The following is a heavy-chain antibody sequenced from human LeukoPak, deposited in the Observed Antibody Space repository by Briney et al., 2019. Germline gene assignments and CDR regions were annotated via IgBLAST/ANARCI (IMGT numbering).Heavy chain of an antibody. J-gene: IGHJ4*02. CDR1: GGSISSGGYY. Sequence: SQTLSLTCTVSGGSISSGGYYWSWIRQHPGKGLEWIGYIYYSGSTYYNPSLKSRVTISVDTSKNQFSLKLSSVTAEDTAVYYCAKDYVWGSYPPLVPYFDYWGQGTLVTVSS. CDR3: AKDYVWGSYPPLVPYFDY. V-gene: IGHV4-31*03. CDR2: IYYSGST. D-gene: IGHD3-16*02.